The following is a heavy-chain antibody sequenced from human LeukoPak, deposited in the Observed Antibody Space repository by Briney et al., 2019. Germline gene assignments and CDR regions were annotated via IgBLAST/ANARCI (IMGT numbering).Heavy chain of an antibody. CDR2: ISYDGSNK. Sequence: PGGSLRLSCAASGFTFSSYAMHWVRQAPGKGLEWVAVISYDGSNKYYADSVKGRFTISRDNSKNTLYLQMNSLRAEDTAVYYCARLLWSGTNDAFDIWGQGTMVTVSS. J-gene: IGHJ3*02. CDR1: GFTFSSYA. CDR3: ARLLWSGTNDAFDI. V-gene: IGHV3-30-3*01. D-gene: IGHD3-3*01.